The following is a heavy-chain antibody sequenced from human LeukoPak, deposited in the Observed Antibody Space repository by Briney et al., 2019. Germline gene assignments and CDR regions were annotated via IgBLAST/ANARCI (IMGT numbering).Heavy chain of an antibody. V-gene: IGHV1-8*01. D-gene: IGHD3-3*01. CDR3: ARAPLGRITIFMRRYYMDV. Sequence: ASVKVSCKASGYTFTSYDINWVRQATGQGLEWMGWMSPNSGNTGYAQKFQGRVTMTRNTSISTAYMELSSLRSEDTAVYHCARAPLGRITIFMRRYYMDVWGKGTRSPSP. J-gene: IGHJ6*03. CDR1: GYTFTSYD. CDR2: MSPNSGNT.